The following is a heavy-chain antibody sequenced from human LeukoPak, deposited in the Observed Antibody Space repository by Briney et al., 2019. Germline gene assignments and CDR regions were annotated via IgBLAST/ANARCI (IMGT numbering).Heavy chain of an antibody. CDR3: VRDRGYRGSEREAYFDY. CDR2: ISGSGGST. V-gene: IGHV3-23*01. D-gene: IGHD5-12*01. Sequence: HAGGSLRLSCAASGFTFSSYAMSWVRQAPGKGLEWVSTISGSGGSTYYADSVEGRFTLSRDNSKNTLYLQMNSLRAEDTAVYYCVRDRGYRGSEREAYFDYWGQGSLVTVSS. CDR1: GFTFSSYA. J-gene: IGHJ4*02.